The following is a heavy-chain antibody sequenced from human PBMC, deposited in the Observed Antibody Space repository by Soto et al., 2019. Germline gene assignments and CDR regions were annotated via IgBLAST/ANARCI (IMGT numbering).Heavy chain of an antibody. CDR1: GFTFSSYS. CDR2: ISSSSSYI. J-gene: IGHJ6*03. V-gene: IGHV3-21*01. CDR3: ARAFMVRGVNPSPYYYYYMDV. D-gene: IGHD3-10*01. Sequence: GGSLRLSCAASGFTFSSYSMNWVRQAPGKGLEWVSSISSSSSYIYYADSVKGRFTISRDNAKNSLYLQMNSLRAEDTAVYYCARAFMVRGVNPSPYYYYYMDVWGKGTTVTVSS.